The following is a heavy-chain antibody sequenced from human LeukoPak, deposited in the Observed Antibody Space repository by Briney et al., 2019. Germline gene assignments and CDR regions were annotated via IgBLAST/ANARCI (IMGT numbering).Heavy chain of an antibody. CDR3: AELGITMIGGV. V-gene: IGHV3-7*01. CDR1: GFTFSRHW. D-gene: IGHD3-10*02. Sequence: PGGSLRLSCAASGFTFSRHWMSWVRQVPGKRLEWVANINQDGRETYYLDSVKGRFTISRDNAKNSLFLQMNSLRAEDTAVYYCAELGITMIGGVWGKGTTVTISS. J-gene: IGHJ6*04. CDR2: INQDGRET.